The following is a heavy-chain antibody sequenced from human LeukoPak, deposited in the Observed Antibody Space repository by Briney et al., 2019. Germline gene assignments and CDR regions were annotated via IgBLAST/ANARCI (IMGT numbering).Heavy chain of an antibody. CDR3: ARDAVRSGEMGRVSY. CDR2: ISHDGSNK. D-gene: IGHD5-24*01. V-gene: IGHV3-30*04. J-gene: IGHJ4*02. Sequence: GGSLRLSCAASGFTFSSYAMHWVRQAPGKGLEWVAVISHDGSNKYYADSVKGRFTISRDNSKNTVYLQVTSLRPEDAAVFYCARDAVRSGEMGRVSYWGQGALVTVSS. CDR1: GFTFSSYA.